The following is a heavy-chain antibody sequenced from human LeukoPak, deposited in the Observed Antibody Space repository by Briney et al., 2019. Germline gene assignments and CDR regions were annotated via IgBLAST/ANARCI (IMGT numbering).Heavy chain of an antibody. CDR3: ARISGPGDY. Sequence: PSETLSLTCTVSGGSISSSSYYWGWIRQPPGKGLEWIGSIYYSGSTYYNPSLKSRVTISVDTSKNQFSLKLSSVTAADTAVYYRARISGPGDYWGQGTLVTVSS. J-gene: IGHJ4*02. CDR1: GGSISSSSYY. D-gene: IGHD3-10*01. CDR2: IYYSGST. V-gene: IGHV4-39*01.